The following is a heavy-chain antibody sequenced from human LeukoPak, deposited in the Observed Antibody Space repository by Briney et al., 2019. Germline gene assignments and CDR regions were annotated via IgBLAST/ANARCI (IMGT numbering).Heavy chain of an antibody. CDR3: AKGEGEWFGELPFDY. CDR1: GFTFDDYA. J-gene: IGHJ4*02. V-gene: IGHV3-9*01. Sequence: GGSLRLSCAASGFTFDDYAMHWVRQAPGKGLEWVSGISWNSGSIGYADSVKGRFTISRDNAKNSLYLQMNSLRAEDTALYYCAKGEGEWFGELPFDYWGQGTLVTVSS. CDR2: ISWNSGSI. D-gene: IGHD3-10*01.